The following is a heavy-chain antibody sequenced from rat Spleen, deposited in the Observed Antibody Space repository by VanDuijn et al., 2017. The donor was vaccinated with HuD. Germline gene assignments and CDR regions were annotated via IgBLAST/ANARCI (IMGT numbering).Heavy chain of an antibody. J-gene: IGHJ3*01. CDR2: INSAGTT. CDR1: DHSITNGYR. Sequence: EVQLQESGPGLVKPSQSLSLTCSVTDHSITNGYRWNWIRKFPGNKLEWMGYINSAGTTNYNPSLKSRISITRDTSKNQFFLQVNSVSSEDTATYYCAAHGPRISRFAYWGQGSLVTVSS. D-gene: IGHD2-7*01. V-gene: IGHV3-3*01. CDR3: AAHGPRISRFAY.